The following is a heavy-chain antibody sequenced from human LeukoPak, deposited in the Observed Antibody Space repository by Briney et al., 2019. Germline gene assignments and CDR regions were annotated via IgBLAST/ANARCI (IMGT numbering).Heavy chain of an antibody. J-gene: IGHJ4*02. Sequence: SVKVSCKASGGTFSSYAISWVRQAPGQGLEWMGGIIPIFGTANYAQKFQGRVTITTDESTSTAYMELSSLRSEDTAVYYCATDKGCSSTSCYATTPGLDYWGQGTLVTVSS. CDR1: GGTFSSYA. CDR3: ATDKGCSSTSCYATTPGLDY. CDR2: IIPIFGTA. D-gene: IGHD2-2*01. V-gene: IGHV1-69*05.